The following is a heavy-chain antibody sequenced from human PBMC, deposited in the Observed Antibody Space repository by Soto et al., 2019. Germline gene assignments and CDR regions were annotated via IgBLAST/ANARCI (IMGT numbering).Heavy chain of an antibody. Sequence: GGSLRLSCAVSGFTFSSYEMNWVRQAPGKGLEWVSYIGTSGKTIYYADSARGRFTISRDNAKNSLYLQMNSLRAEDTAVYFCARDPAIYSGKFDYGLDVWGRGTTVTVSS. CDR2: IGTSGKTI. J-gene: IGHJ6*02. CDR1: GFTFSSYE. V-gene: IGHV3-48*03. CDR3: ARDPAIYSGKFDYGLDV. D-gene: IGHD4-4*01.